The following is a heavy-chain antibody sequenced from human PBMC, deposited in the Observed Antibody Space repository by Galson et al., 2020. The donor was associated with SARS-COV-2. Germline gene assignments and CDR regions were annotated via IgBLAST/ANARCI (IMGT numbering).Heavy chain of an antibody. V-gene: IGHV3-21*01. CDR1: GFTFANYG. CDR2: ISRGSGYI. Sequence: VGSLRLSCAASGFTFANYGINWVRQAPGKGLEWVSYISRGSGYIYYADSMRGRFTISRDDATNSVFLEMNSLSADDTAANFCARRAEGVVVEPRQAYWYFDLWGRGTLVTVSA. CDR3: ARRAEGVVVEPRQAYWYFDL. D-gene: IGHD2-15*01. J-gene: IGHJ2*01.